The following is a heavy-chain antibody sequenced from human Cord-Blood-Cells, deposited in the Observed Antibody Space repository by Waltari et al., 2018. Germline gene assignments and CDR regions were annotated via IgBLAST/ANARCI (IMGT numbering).Heavy chain of an antibody. V-gene: IGHV5-51*03. CDR1: GYSFTSYW. Sequence: EVQLVQSGAEVKKPGESLKISCKGSGYSFTSYWIVWVRQMPGKGLEWLGIIYPVDSDTRYSPPFQGQVTISADKSISTAYLQWSSLKASDTAMYYCARPAQTNPDAFDIWGQGTMVTVSS. CDR2: IYPVDSDT. J-gene: IGHJ3*02. CDR3: ARPAQTNPDAFDI. D-gene: IGHD1-7*01.